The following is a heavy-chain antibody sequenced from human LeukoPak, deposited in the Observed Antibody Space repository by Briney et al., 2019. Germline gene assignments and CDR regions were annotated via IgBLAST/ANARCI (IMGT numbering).Heavy chain of an antibody. V-gene: IGHV3-7*01. D-gene: IGHD3-9*01. Sequence: GGSLRLSCAAPGFGFRSYWMNWVRRAPGKGLGWMAIIKQDGSEKHYKGSVEGRFTISRDNAKNLLHLQMNSLRAEDTAVYYCAGGSGYLITSWGQGTLVTVSS. CDR2: IKQDGSEK. CDR1: GFGFRSYW. J-gene: IGHJ5*02. CDR3: AGGSGYLITS.